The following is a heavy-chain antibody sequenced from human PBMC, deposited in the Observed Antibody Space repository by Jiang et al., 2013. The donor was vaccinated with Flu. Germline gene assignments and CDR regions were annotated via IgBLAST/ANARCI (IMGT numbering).Heavy chain of an antibody. CDR2: INPDSGDT. CDR1: GYDFTGYY. J-gene: IGHJ4*02. Sequence: GAEVKKPGASVKVSCKASGYDFTGYYMVWVRQAPGQGLESVGWINPDSGDTHYEQKFQGRVTMTRDTSISTAYMELSRLTSDDTAVYYCARDLGGMIIKYWGQGTLVTVSS. V-gene: IGHV1-2*02. CDR3: ARDLGGMIIKY. D-gene: IGHD3-16*01.